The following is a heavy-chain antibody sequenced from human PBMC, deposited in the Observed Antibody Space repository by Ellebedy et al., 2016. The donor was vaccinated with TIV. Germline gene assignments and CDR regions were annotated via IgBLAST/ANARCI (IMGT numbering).Heavy chain of an antibody. CDR2: IYQDGSEK. CDR3: ARRGSSGDYAVQVNKWFDS. Sequence: GGSLRLSCVASGFSFRNYWMGWVRQAPGKGLEWVANIYQDGSEKYYVDSVEGRFTISRDNAKNSLYLEMKSLRAEDTAVYYCARRGSSGDYAVQVNKWFDSWGQGTPVTVSP. V-gene: IGHV3-7*01. D-gene: IGHD4-17*01. J-gene: IGHJ5*01. CDR1: GFSFRNYW.